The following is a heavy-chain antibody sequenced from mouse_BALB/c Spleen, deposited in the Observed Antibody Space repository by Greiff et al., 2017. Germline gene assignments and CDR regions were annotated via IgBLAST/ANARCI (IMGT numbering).Heavy chain of an antibody. CDR2: IYPGNSDT. CDR1: GYTFTSYW. Sequence: SGTVLARPGASVKMSCKASGYTFTSYWMHWVKQRPGQGLEWIGAIYPGNSDTSYNQKFKGKAKLTAVTSTSTAYMELSSLTNEDSAVYYCTRGGITTEGYFDYWGQGTTLTVSS. J-gene: IGHJ2*01. D-gene: IGHD1-1*01. V-gene: IGHV1-5*01. CDR3: TRGGITTEGYFDY.